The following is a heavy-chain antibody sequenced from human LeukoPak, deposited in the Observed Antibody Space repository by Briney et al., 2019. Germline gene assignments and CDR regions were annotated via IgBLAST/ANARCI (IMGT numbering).Heavy chain of an antibody. CDR1: GGTFSSYA. J-gene: IGHJ4*02. CDR3: AREDYGSGSYYPDY. Sequence: SVKVSCKASGGTFSSYAISWVRQAPGQGLEWMGGIIPIFGTANYAQKFQGRVTITADESTSTAYMELSSLRSEDTAVHYCAREDYGSGSYYPDYWGQRTPVTVSS. CDR2: IIPIFGTA. D-gene: IGHD3-10*01. V-gene: IGHV1-69*13.